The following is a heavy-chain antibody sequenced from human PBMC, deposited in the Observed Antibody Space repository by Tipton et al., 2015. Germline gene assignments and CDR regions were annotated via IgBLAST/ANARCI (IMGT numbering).Heavy chain of an antibody. CDR3: ARVEDYDFWGGYKKGMDV. J-gene: IGHJ6*02. CDR2: IGDTGGFI. CDR1: GFTFSSYA. Sequence: SLRLSCVASGFTFSSYAMHWVRQAPGKGLEWVSYIGDTGGFIKYADSVKGRFTISRDNAKNSLYLQMNSLRAEDTAVYYCARVEDYDFWGGYKKGMDVWGQGTTVTVSS. D-gene: IGHD3-3*01. V-gene: IGHV3-21*01.